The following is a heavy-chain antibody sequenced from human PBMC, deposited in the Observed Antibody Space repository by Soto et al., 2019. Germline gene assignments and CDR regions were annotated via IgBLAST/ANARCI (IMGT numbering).Heavy chain of an antibody. D-gene: IGHD3-22*01. V-gene: IGHV3-33*01. CDR3: ARDRDYYDNSGYALDI. CDR1: GFSFSSYG. Sequence: QVQLVESGGGVVQPGKSLRLSCAAPGFSFSSYGMHWVRQPQGKGREWVAVIWYDGSNEDYADSVKGRFAISRDNSKNTLYLQMNSLRADDTAVYYCARDRDYYDNSGYALDIWGQGTVVTVSS. CDR2: IWYDGSNE. J-gene: IGHJ3*02.